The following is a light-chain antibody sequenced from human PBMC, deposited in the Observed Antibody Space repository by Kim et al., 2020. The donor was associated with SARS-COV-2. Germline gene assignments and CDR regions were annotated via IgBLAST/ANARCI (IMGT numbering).Light chain of an antibody. CDR3: QQHNGVPV. V-gene: IGKV1-33*01. CDR1: QDINNC. Sequence: DIQMTQSPSSLSASVGDRVTITCQASQDINNCLHWYQQKPGKVPKLLIYDVFNLEIGVPSRFSGSGSGRDFTLTISSLQPEDIATYYCQQHNGVPVFGPGTKVDI. CDR2: DVF. J-gene: IGKJ3*01.